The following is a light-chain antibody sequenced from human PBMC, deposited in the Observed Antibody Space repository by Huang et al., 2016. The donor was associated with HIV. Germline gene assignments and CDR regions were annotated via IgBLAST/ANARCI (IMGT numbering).Light chain of an antibody. Sequence: MTQSPAILSVSPGERASLSCRTSQTVTKNLAWYQHGPGQAPRVLINGASTRAAGVPARFSGSGAGTDFTLTISSLQSEDFGIYYCHQYDIWPPAFGGGTRVEVK. CDR2: GAS. J-gene: IGKJ4*01. CDR1: QTVTKN. CDR3: HQYDIWPPA. V-gene: IGKV3-15*01.